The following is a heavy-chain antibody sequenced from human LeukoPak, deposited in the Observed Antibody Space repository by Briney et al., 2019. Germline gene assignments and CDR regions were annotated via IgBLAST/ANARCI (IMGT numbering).Heavy chain of an antibody. D-gene: IGHD3-10*01. Sequence: PGGSLRLSCAASGFTFSSYAMHWVRQAPGTGLEWVAVISYDGSNKYYADSVKGRFTISRDNSKNTLYLQMNSLRAEDTAVYYCARVEMAYDYGSRSYDVWGQGTLVTVSS. J-gene: IGHJ4*02. CDR3: ARVEMAYDYGSRSYDV. V-gene: IGHV3-30*04. CDR1: GFTFSSYA. CDR2: ISYDGSNK.